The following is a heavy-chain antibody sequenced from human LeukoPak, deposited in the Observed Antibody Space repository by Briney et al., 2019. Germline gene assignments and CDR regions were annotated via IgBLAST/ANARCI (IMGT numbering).Heavy chain of an antibody. CDR1: GGSISSYY. J-gene: IGHJ4*02. CDR3: ARFNLLWFGELSTYCFDY. CDR2: IYYSGST. V-gene: IGHV4-59*01. Sequence: PSETLSLTCTVSGGSISSYYWSWIRQPPGKGLEWIGYIYYSGSTNYNSSLKSRVTISVDTSKNQFSLKLSSVTAADTAVYYCARFNLLWFGELSTYCFDYWGQGTLVTVSS. D-gene: IGHD3-10*01.